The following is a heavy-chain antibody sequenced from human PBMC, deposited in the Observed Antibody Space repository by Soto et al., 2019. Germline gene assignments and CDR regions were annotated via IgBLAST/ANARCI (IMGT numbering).Heavy chain of an antibody. CDR3: ASSPYDFWSGYYSH. CDR2: IYYSGST. V-gene: IGHV4-59*01. D-gene: IGHD3-3*01. CDR1: GVSISSYY. Sequence: SETLSLTCAVSGVSISSYYWSWIRQPPGKGLEWIGYIYYSGSTNYNPSLKSRVTISVDTSKNQFSLKLSSVTAADTAVHYCASSPYDFWSGYYSHWGQGTLVTVSS. J-gene: IGHJ4*02.